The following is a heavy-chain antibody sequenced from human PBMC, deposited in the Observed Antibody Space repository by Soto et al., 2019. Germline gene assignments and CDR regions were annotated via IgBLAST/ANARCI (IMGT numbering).Heavy chain of an antibody. J-gene: IGHJ4*02. Sequence: GGSLRLSCAASGFTFSSYAMHWVRQAPGKGLEWVAVISYDGSNKYYADSVQGRFTISRDDSKNTVFLQINSLRTEDTAVYYCAKRPLAGSGWTFDYWGQGTSVTVSS. V-gene: IGHV3-30-3*01. CDR2: ISYDGSNK. CDR1: GFTFSSYA. CDR3: AKRPLAGSGWTFDY. D-gene: IGHD6-19*01.